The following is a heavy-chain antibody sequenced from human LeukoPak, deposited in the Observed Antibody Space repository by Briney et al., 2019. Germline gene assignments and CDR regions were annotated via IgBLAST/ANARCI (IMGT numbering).Heavy chain of an antibody. CDR2: IYSGGST. J-gene: IGHJ4*02. D-gene: IGHD3-22*01. Sequence: GGSLRLSCAASGFTVSSNYMSWVRQAPGKGLEWVSVIYSGGSTYYADSVKGRFTISRDNSKNTLYLQMNSLRAEDTAVYYCARGTSSGYFQLYFDYWGQGTPVTVSS. V-gene: IGHV3-66*01. CDR3: ARGTSSGYFQLYFDY. CDR1: GFTVSSNY.